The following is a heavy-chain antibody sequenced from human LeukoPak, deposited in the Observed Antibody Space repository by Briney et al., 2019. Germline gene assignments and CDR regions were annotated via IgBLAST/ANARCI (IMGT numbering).Heavy chain of an antibody. V-gene: IGHV1-46*01. D-gene: IGHD6-13*01. CDR1: GYTFTSYY. CDR2: ITPSGGAT. J-gene: IGHJ5*02. Sequence: ASVKVSCKASGYTFTSYYMHWVRQAPGQGLEWMGIITPSGGATKYAQKFQGRVTMTRDMSTRTIYMEVANLRSEDTAVYYCARSSAATSSWYLDPWGQGTLVTVSS. CDR3: ARSSAATSSWYLDP.